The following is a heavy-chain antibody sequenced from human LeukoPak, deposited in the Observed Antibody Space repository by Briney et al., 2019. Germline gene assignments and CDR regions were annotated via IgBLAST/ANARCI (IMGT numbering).Heavy chain of an antibody. CDR2: ISWNSGSI. Sequence: GGSLRLSCAASGFTFDDYAMHWVRQAPGKGLEWVSGISWNSGSIGYADSVKGRSTISRDNAKNSLYLQMNSLRAEDTALYYCAKDISWGSEDYYYYMDVRGKGTTVTISS. CDR3: AKDISWGSEDYYYYMDV. CDR1: GFTFDDYA. D-gene: IGHD6-13*01. J-gene: IGHJ6*03. V-gene: IGHV3-9*01.